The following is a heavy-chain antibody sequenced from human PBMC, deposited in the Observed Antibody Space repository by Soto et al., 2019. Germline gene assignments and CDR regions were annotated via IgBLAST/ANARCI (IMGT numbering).Heavy chain of an antibody. D-gene: IGHD3-16*02. Sequence: GESLKISCKCSGYSFTSYCIGWVRQMPGKGLEWMGIIYPGDSDTRYSPSFQGQVTISADKSISTAYLQWSSLKASDTAMYYCARHHLNYDYVWGSYRTVGGMDVWGQGTTVTVSS. CDR1: GYSFTSYC. V-gene: IGHV5-51*01. CDR2: IYPGDSDT. CDR3: ARHHLNYDYVWGSYRTVGGMDV. J-gene: IGHJ6*02.